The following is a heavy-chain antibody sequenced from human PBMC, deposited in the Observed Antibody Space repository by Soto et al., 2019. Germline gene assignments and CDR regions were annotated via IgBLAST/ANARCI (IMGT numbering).Heavy chain of an antibody. CDR2: IYYSGST. Sequence: QVQLQESGPGLVKPSETLSLTCTVSGGSISSYYWSWIRQPPGKGLEWIGYIYYSGSTNYDPSLKSRVTISVDTSKNQFSLKLSSVTAADTAVYYCARVDMDYYGSGSRIDYWGQGTLVTVSS. D-gene: IGHD3-10*01. V-gene: IGHV4-59*01. J-gene: IGHJ4*02. CDR3: ARVDMDYYGSGSRIDY. CDR1: GGSISSYY.